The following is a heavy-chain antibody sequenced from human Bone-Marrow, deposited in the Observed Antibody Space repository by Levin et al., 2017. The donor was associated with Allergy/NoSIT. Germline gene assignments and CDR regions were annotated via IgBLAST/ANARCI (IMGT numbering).Heavy chain of an antibody. Sequence: NPGGSLRLSCAASGFTFTMAWMTWVRQAPGKGLEWVGLIKRKREGGTTLYAAPVKGRFTISRDDSANTLYLEMNGLRAEDTAVYYCTTYEKGTTGSAVDYWGQGTLVTVSS. CDR1: GFTFTMAW. J-gene: IGHJ4*02. D-gene: IGHD1-14*01. CDR2: IKRKREGGTT. V-gene: IGHV3-15*05. CDR3: TTYEKGTTGSAVDY.